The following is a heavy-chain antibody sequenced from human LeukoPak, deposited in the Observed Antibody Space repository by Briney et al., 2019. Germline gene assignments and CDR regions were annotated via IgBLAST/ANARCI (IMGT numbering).Heavy chain of an antibody. D-gene: IGHD3-10*02. V-gene: IGHV3-21*01. CDR2: ISSSSSYI. CDR3: ARDDVSRLGMDV. J-gene: IGHJ6*02. Sequence: GGSLRLSCAASGFTFSSYSMNWVRQAPGKGLEWVSSISSSSSYIYYADSVKGRFTISRDNAKNSLYLQMNSLRAEDTAVYYCARDDVSRLGMDVWGQGTTVTVPS. CDR1: GFTFSSYS.